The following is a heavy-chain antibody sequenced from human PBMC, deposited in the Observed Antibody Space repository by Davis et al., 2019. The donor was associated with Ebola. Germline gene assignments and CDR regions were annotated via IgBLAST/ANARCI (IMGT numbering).Heavy chain of an antibody. CDR1: GYNFNNYW. J-gene: IGHJ3*01. Sequence: GESLKISCKGSGYNFNNYWIGWVRQMPGKGLEWMGSIYLGDSRNTYSPSFPGQVTISADKSIRTAYLQWSSLGASDTAMYYCARAKDSNSWPDAFEVWGQGTLVTVSS. V-gene: IGHV5-51*01. CDR2: IYLGDSRN. CDR3: ARAKDSNSWPDAFEV. D-gene: IGHD6-13*01.